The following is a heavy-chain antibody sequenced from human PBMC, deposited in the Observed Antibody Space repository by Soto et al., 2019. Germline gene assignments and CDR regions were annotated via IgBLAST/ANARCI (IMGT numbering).Heavy chain of an antibody. D-gene: IGHD6-19*01. Sequence: GGSLRLSCAASGFSFNNFAMSWVRKAPGKGLEWVATIGGRGDRIYHAASVKGRFTISRDNSQNTLFLQMTGLTARDTATYFCTKLRWGDRSGWFYREKYFDPWGQGNMVAVYS. J-gene: IGHJ5*02. CDR3: TKLRWGDRSGWFYREKYFDP. CDR1: GFSFNNFA. CDR2: IGGRGDRI. V-gene: IGHV3-23*01.